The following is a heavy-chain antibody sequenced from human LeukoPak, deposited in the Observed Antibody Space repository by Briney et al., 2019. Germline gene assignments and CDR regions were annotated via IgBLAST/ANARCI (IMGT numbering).Heavy chain of an antibody. Sequence: PGGSLRLSCAASGFTFSDYYMSWIRQAPGKRLEWVSYISSSGSTIYYADSVKGRFTISRDNAKNSLYLQMNSLRAEDTAVYYCARCDSSGYYFYYYYYMDVWGKGTTVTVSS. CDR1: GFTFSDYY. CDR3: ARCDSSGYYFYYYYYMDV. D-gene: IGHD3-22*01. J-gene: IGHJ6*03. V-gene: IGHV3-11*04. CDR2: ISSSGSTI.